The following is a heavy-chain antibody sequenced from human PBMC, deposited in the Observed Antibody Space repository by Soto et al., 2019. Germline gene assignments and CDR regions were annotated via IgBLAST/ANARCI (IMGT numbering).Heavy chain of an antibody. CDR3: VRHMITFGGVIADY. J-gene: IGHJ4*02. CDR2: INHSGST. V-gene: IGHV4-34*01. Sequence: QVQLQQWGAGLLKPSETLSLTCAVYGGSFSGYYWSWIRQPPGKGLEWIGEINHSGSTNYNPSLKSRVTISVDTSKNQFSLKLSSVTAADTAVYYCVRHMITFGGVIADYWGQGTLVTVSS. D-gene: IGHD3-16*02. CDR1: GGSFSGYY.